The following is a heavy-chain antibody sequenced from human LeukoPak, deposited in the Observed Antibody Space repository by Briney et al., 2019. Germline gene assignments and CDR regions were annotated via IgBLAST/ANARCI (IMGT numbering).Heavy chain of an antibody. CDR2: IKHDGSEK. Sequence: GGSLRLSCAASGFMLSSHWMSWVRLAPGKGLEWVANIKHDGSEKTFVDSVKGRFTISRNNAENSLYLQMNSLRAEDTAVYYCARQPIYEAYFDFWGQGTLVTVSS. CDR1: GFMLSSHW. V-gene: IGHV3-7*01. CDR3: ARQPIYEAYFDF. D-gene: IGHD3-16*01. J-gene: IGHJ4*02.